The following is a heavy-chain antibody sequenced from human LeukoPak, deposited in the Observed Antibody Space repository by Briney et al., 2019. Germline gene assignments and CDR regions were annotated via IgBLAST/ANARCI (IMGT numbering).Heavy chain of an antibody. CDR1: GYSFTDYY. D-gene: IGHD1-20*01. J-gene: IGHJ4*02. CDR2: INPNGGGT. V-gene: IGHV1-46*01. CDR3: ARELRGNWNALDS. Sequence: EASVKVSCKASGYSFTDYYMHWVRQAPGHGVEWMGLINPNGGGTNYAQKFQGRVTMTRDTSTSTVYMELSSLRSEDTDVYYCARELRGNWNALDSWGQGTLVTVSS.